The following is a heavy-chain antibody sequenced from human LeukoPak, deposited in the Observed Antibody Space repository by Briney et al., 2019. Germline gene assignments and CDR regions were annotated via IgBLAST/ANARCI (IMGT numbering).Heavy chain of an antibody. CDR1: GGSFSGYY. V-gene: IGHV4-34*01. CDR3: ARRGITGAFDY. J-gene: IGHJ4*02. Sequence: SETLSLTCAVYGGSFSGYYWSWIRQPPGKGLEWIGEIYHSGSTNYNPSLKSRVTISVDKSKNQFSLKLSSVTAADTAVYYCARRGITGAFDYWGQGTLVTVSS. CDR2: IYHSGST. D-gene: IGHD1-20*01.